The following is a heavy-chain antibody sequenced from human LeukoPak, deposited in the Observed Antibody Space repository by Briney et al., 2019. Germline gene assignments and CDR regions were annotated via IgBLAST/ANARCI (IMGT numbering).Heavy chain of an antibody. CDR1: GGSISSYY. J-gene: IGHJ3*02. Sequence: SETLSLTCTVSGGSISSYYWSWIRQPAGKGLEWIGRIYTSGSTNYNPSLKSRFTMSVDTSKNQFSLKLSSVTAADTAVYYCARELTLYYYDSSGNYHAFDIWGQGTMVTVSS. CDR2: IYTSGST. V-gene: IGHV4-4*07. D-gene: IGHD3-22*01. CDR3: ARELTLYYYDSSGNYHAFDI.